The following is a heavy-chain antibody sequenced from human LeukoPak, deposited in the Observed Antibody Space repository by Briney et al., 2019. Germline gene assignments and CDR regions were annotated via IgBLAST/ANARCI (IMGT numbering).Heavy chain of an antibody. D-gene: IGHD6-13*01. CDR2: IDNNTGNP. CDR1: EYTFTNYA. Sequence: ASVKVSCKASEYTFTNYAMNWVRQVPGQGLEWMGWIDNNTGNPTYAQGFTEQFVFSLDTSVNTAYLQINSLKSEDTAVYYCARDNYGAEEGIGSSLVWLDPWGQGTLVTVSS. CDR3: ARDNYGAEEGIGSSLVWLDP. J-gene: IGHJ5*02. V-gene: IGHV7-4-1*02.